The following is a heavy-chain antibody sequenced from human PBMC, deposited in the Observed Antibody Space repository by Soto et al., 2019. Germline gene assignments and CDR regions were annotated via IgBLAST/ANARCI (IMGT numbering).Heavy chain of an antibody. Sequence: NPSETLSLTCTVSGASISSGDYFWSWIRQSPGKGLQWIGYIYDSGSSYYNPSLKSRVTMSVDTSKNQFSLKLSSVTAADTAVYYCAREKGYIPGPKNFDYWGQGTLVTVSS. J-gene: IGHJ4*02. CDR1: GASISSGDYF. CDR3: AREKGYIPGPKNFDY. D-gene: IGHD5-12*01. CDR2: IYDSGSS. V-gene: IGHV4-30-4*01.